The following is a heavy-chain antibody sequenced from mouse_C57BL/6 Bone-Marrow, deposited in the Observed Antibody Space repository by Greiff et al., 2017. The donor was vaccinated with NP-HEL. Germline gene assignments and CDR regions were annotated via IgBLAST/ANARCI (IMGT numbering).Heavy chain of an antibody. Sequence: VQLQQSGAELVKPGASVKMSCKASGYTFTSYWITWVKQRPGQGLEWIGDIYPGSGSTNYNEKFKSKATLTVDTSSSTAYMQLSSLTSEDSAVYYCAIYYYGSSSMDYWGQGTSVTVSS. V-gene: IGHV1-55*01. D-gene: IGHD1-1*01. CDR2: IYPGSGST. CDR1: GYTFTSYW. J-gene: IGHJ4*01. CDR3: AIYYYGSSSMDY.